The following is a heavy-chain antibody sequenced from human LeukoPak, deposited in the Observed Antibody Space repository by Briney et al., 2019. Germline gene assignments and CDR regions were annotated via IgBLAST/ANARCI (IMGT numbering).Heavy chain of an antibody. V-gene: IGHV1-24*01. CDR1: GYTLTELS. Sequence: ASVKVSCKVSGYTLTELSIHWVRQAPAKGLEWMGCFDPEDGETIYAQKFQGRVTMTEDTSTDTAYMELSSLRSEDTAVYYCATGDVYDYVWGSYPRYWGQGTLVTVSS. CDR3: ATGDVYDYVWGSYPRY. CDR2: FDPEDGET. D-gene: IGHD3-16*01. J-gene: IGHJ4*02.